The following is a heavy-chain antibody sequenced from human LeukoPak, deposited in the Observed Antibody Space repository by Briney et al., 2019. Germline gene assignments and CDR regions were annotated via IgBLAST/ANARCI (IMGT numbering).Heavy chain of an antibody. J-gene: IGHJ3*02. CDR3: ARSTSAFDI. CDR2: ISSSSNYI. CDR1: GFTFSSYS. V-gene: IGHV3-21*01. D-gene: IGHD1-1*01. Sequence: GGSLRLSCAASGFTFSSYSMNWVRQAPGKGLEWVSSISSSSNYIYYADSMKGRFTISRDNAKNSLYLQMNSLRAEDTAVYYCARSTSAFDIWAKGQWSPSLQ.